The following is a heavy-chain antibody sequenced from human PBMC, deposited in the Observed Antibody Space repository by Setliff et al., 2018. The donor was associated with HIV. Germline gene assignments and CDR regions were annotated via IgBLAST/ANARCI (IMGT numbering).Heavy chain of an antibody. CDR1: GFTFSSYT. D-gene: IGHD3-10*01. Sequence: PGGSLRLSCAASGFTFSSYTMNWVRQAPGKGLEWVSSISSSSYYIYYADSVKGRFTISRDNAKNSLFLQMNSLRAEDTAVYYCASSGSGSYINWFGPWGQGALVTVSS. J-gene: IGHJ5*02. V-gene: IGHV3-21*01. CDR2: ISSSSYYI. CDR3: ASSGSGSYINWFGP.